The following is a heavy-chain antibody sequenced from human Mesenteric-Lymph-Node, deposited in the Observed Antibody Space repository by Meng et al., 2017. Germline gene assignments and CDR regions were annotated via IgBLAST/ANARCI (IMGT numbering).Heavy chain of an antibody. J-gene: IGHJ4*02. D-gene: IGHD3-22*01. V-gene: IGHV2-5*02. CDR2: IYWDEDT. Sequence: QITLKESAPPLMKPTQTLTLTCAFCGFSLSTSVVGVGWIRQPPGKALEWLALIYWDEDTRYSPSLKSRLTITKDTSKNQVVLTMTNMDPVDTATYYCTHSPLTSAYYSFDYWGQGTLVTVSS. CDR3: THSPLTSAYYSFDY. CDR1: GFSLSTSVVG.